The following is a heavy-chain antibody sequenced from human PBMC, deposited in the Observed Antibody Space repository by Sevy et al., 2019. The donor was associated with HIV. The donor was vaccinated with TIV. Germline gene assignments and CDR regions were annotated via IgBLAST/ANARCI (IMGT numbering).Heavy chain of an antibody. CDR3: ARMGDYYDSSGYYPLKF. V-gene: IGHV1-2*02. CDR2: INPNSGGT. D-gene: IGHD3-22*01. J-gene: IGHJ4*02. CDR1: GYTFTGYY. Sequence: ASVKVSCKASGYTFTGYYIHWVRQAPGQGLEWMGLINPNSGGTYFAKKFQDSVTMTTDTTVNTAYMELRSLRFDDTAVYYCARMGDYYDSSGYYPLKFWGQGTLVTVSS.